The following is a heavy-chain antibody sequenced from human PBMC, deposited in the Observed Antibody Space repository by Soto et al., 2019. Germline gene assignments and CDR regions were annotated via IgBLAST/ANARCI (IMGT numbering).Heavy chain of an antibody. V-gene: IGHV1-3*01. CDR2: INAGNGNT. D-gene: IGHD3-3*01. CDR3: AGDFWSGYYRQVGYYYYGMDV. J-gene: IGHJ6*01. CDR1: GYTFTSYA. Sequence: QVQLVQSGAEVKKPGASVKVSCKASGYTFTSYAMHWVRQAPGQRLEWMGWINAGNGNTKYSQKFQGRVTITRDTSASTAYMELSSLRSEDTAVYYCAGDFWSGYYRQVGYYYYGMDVW.